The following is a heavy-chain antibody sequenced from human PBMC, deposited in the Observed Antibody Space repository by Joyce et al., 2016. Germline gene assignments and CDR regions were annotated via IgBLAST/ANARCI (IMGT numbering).Heavy chain of an antibody. V-gene: IGHV4-34*01. J-gene: IGHJ5*02. D-gene: IGHD7-27*01. CDR1: GGSFSGYY. CDR2: INHSGST. Sequence: QVQLQQWGAGLLKPSETLSLTCAVYGGSFSGYYWRWFRQPPGKGLEWIGEINHSGSTNYPPSLKSRVTISVDTSKNQFSLELSSVTAADTAVYYCARGPRSNWGLVWFDPWGQGTLVTVSS. CDR3: ARGPRSNWGLVWFDP.